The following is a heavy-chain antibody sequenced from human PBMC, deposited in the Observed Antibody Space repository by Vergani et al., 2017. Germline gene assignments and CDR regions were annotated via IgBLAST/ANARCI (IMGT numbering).Heavy chain of an antibody. CDR3: ARDLDSSWYYYENYFDY. V-gene: IGHV3-21*01. J-gene: IGHJ4*02. Sequence: EVQLVESGGGLVKPGGSLRLSCAASGFTFSSYSMNWVRQAPGKGLEWVSSISSSSSYIYYADSVKGRFTISRDNAKNSLYLQMNSLRAEDTAVYYCARDLDSSWYYYENYFDYGGQGTLVTVSS. CDR2: ISSSSSYI. D-gene: IGHD6-13*01. CDR1: GFTFSSYS.